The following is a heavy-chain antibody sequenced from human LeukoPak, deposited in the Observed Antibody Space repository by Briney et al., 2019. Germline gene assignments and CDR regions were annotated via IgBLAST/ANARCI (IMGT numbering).Heavy chain of an antibody. J-gene: IGHJ4*02. CDR1: GFTFSSYG. V-gene: IGHV3-33*01. D-gene: IGHD3-10*01. Sequence: GGSLRLSCAASGFTFSSYGMHWVRQAPGKGMEWVAVIWYDGSNKYYADSVKGRFTISRDNSKNTLYPQMNSLRAEDTAFYYCASSYGSGSYYGGFDYWGQGTLVTVSS. CDR2: IWYDGSNK. CDR3: ASSYGSGSYYGGFDY.